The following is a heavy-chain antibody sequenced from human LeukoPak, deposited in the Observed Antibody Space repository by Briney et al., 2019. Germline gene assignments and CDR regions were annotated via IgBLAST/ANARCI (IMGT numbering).Heavy chain of an antibody. J-gene: IGHJ4*02. V-gene: IGHV4-39*07. CDR3: ARERNGFYGDY. D-gene: IGHD3-3*01. CDR1: GGSISSTIYS. Sequence: SETLSLTCTVSGGSISSTIYSWGWIRQPPGKGLEWIGTIYYSGSTYYNSSLKSRVTISVDTSKNQFSLKLSSVTAADTAMYYCARERNGFYGDYWGQGTLVTVSS. CDR2: IYYSGST.